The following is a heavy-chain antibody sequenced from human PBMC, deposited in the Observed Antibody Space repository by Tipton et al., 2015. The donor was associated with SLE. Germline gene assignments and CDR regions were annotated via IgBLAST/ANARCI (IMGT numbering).Heavy chain of an antibody. Sequence: SLRLSCAVSGFMFDAYAIHWVRQVPGNGLEWVSGIGWNGDRREYEDSVKGRFSISRDSANNYLYLQMNSLRAEDTAVYYCAKDRKAAIKHGDMGMAVWGQGTTVIVSS. J-gene: IGHJ6*02. D-gene: IGHD4-17*01. CDR1: GFMFDAYA. CDR2: IGWNGDRR. V-gene: IGHV3-9*01. CDR3: AKDRKAAIKHGDMGMAV.